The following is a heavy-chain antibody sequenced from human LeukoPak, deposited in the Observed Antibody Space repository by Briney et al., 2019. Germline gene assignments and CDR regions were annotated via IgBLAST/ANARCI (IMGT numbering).Heavy chain of an antibody. J-gene: IGHJ3*02. V-gene: IGHV3-74*01. CDR3: ARRGLVPAFDI. CDR1: GFIFSSYW. CDR2: TNSDGNIT. D-gene: IGHD3-10*02. Sequence: GGSLRLSCTASGFIFSSYWMHWVGQAPGKGLVWLSRTNSDGNITTYADSVTGRFTISKDNDKNTLYLQMSNLRVDDTAVYFCARRGLVPAFDIWGQGTVVSVTS.